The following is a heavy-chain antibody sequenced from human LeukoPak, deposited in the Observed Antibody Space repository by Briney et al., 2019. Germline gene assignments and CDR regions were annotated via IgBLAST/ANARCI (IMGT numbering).Heavy chain of an antibody. CDR2: INAGNGNT. CDR1: GYTFITYA. CDR3: ASQFGTYYDY. D-gene: IGHD3-16*01. J-gene: IGHJ4*02. Sequence: ASVKVSCKASGYTFITYAMQWVRQAPGQRLEWMGWINAGNGNTKYSQKFQGRVTITRDISASTVYMELSSLISEDTAVYYCASQFGTYYDYWGQGTLATVSS. V-gene: IGHV1-3*01.